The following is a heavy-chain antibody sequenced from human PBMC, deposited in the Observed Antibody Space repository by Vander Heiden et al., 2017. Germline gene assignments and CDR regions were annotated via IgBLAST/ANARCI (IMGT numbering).Heavy chain of an antibody. V-gene: IGHV4-4*07. D-gene: IGHD2-2*01. CDR3: AGAGVVPAANNWFDP. J-gene: IGHJ5*02. CDR2: SHTRGGA. Sequence: SHTRGGANDNPSLKNRVTMSVGTSKNQFSQKLSSVTAADTAVYYCAGAGVVPAANNWFDPWGQGTLVTVSS.